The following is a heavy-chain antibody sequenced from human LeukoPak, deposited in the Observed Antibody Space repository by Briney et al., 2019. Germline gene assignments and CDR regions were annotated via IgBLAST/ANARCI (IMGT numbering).Heavy chain of an antibody. CDR2: INPSGGNT. CDR1: GYTFTSYY. V-gene: IGHV1-46*01. CDR3: ARDHFPYCGGDCYSGY. Sequence: ASVKVSCKASGYTFTSYYMHWVRQAPEQGLEWMGIINPSGGNTNYAQKLQGRVTMTTDTSTSTAYMELRSLRSDDTAVYYCARDHFPYCGGDCYSGYWGQGALVTVSS. D-gene: IGHD2-21*02. J-gene: IGHJ4*02.